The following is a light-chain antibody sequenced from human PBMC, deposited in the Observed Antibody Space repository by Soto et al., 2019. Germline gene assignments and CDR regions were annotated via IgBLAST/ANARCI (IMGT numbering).Light chain of an antibody. Sequence: AIRMTQSPSSFSASTGDRVTITCRASEGISSHLAWYQQKPGDAPKVLIYAVSTLQSGVPSRFSGSGSGTDFTLTISYLQSEDSATYYCQQYIAYPLTFGGGTKVEIK. V-gene: IGKV1-8*01. CDR3: QQYIAYPLT. J-gene: IGKJ4*01. CDR2: AVS. CDR1: EGISSH.